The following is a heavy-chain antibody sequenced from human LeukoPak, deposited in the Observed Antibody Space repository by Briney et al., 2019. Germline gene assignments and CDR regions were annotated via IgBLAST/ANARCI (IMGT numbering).Heavy chain of an antibody. CDR2: ISSSSSYI. Sequence: RGSLRLSRAASGFTFTSYSMNWVCQAPGEGLEWVSSISSSSSYIYYTDSVKGRFTISRDNAKNSLYLQMNSLRAEDTAVYYCARDSDDYDSSGQAFDYWGQGTLVTVSS. J-gene: IGHJ4*02. CDR1: GFTFTSYS. V-gene: IGHV3-21*01. CDR3: ARDSDDYDSSGQAFDY. D-gene: IGHD3-22*01.